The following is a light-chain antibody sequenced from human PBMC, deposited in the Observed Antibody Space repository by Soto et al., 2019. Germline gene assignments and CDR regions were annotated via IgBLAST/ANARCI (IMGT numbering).Light chain of an antibody. Sequence: QSVLTQPPSASGTPGQRVTISCSGSSSNIGSNVVNWYQQLPGTAPKLLIYSNNQRPSGVPDRFSGSKSGTSASLAISGPQSEDETDYYCASWDDSLSAVLFGGGTKLTVL. V-gene: IGLV1-44*01. CDR2: SNN. CDR3: ASWDDSLSAVL. CDR1: SSNIGSNV. J-gene: IGLJ2*01.